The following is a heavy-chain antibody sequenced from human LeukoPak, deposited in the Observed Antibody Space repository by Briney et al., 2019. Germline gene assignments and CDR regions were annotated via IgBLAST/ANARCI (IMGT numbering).Heavy chain of an antibody. V-gene: IGHV4-59*01. CDR3: ARSPSKLGPSTYYPAPRWFDP. CDR2: IYYSGST. Sequence: SETLSLTCTVSGGSISSYYWSWIRQPPGKGLEWIGYIYYSGSTNYNPSLKSRVTISVDTSKNQFYLKLSSVTAADTAVYYCARSPSKLGPSTYYPAPRWFDPWGQGTLVTVSS. D-gene: IGHD1-26*01. CDR1: GGSISSYY. J-gene: IGHJ5*02.